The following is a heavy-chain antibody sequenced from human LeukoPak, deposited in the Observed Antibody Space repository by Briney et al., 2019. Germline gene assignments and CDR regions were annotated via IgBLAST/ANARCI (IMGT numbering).Heavy chain of an antibody. V-gene: IGHV4-39*01. CDR2: IHYGGST. CDR1: GGSISSNSYY. J-gene: IGHJ5*02. CDR3: AGQTYGDYSANWFDP. D-gene: IGHD4-17*01. Sequence: SETLSLTCTVSGGSISSNSYYWAWIRQSPGKRLEWMGSIHYGGSTYENPSLKSRVTISVDTSKNQFSLNLIYVTAADTAVYHCAGQTYGDYSANWFDPWGQGTLVTVSA.